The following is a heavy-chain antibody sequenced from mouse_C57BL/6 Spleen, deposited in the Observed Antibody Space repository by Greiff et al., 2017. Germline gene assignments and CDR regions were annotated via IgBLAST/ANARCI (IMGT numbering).Heavy chain of an antibody. CDR3: TRRIYDYDPYYAMDY. D-gene: IGHD2-4*01. CDR2: IRNKANNHAT. J-gene: IGHJ4*01. CDR1: GFTFSDAW. V-gene: IGHV6-6*01. Sequence: EVQVVESGGGLVQPGGSMKLSCAASGFTFSDAWMDWVRQSPEKGLEWVAEIRNKANNHATYYAESVKGRFTISRDDSKSSVYLQMNSLRAEYTGIYYGTRRIYDYDPYYAMDYWGQGTSVTVSS.